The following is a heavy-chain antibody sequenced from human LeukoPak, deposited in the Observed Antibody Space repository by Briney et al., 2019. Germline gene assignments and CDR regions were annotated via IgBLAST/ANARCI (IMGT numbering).Heavy chain of an antibody. CDR2: VSTSGGST. J-gene: IGHJ4*02. Sequence: PGGSLRLSCAASGLTFSRYAMSWVRQAPGKGLEWVSGVSTSGGSTYYADSVKGRFTISRDNSKNTLHLQMNSLRAEDTAIYYCAEQAYDSPRTDFDYWGQGTLVTVSS. CDR3: AEQAYDSPRTDFDY. CDR1: GLTFSRYA. V-gene: IGHV3-23*01. D-gene: IGHD3-22*01.